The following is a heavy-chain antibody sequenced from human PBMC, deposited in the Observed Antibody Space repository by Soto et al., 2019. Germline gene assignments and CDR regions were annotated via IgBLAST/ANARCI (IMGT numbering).Heavy chain of an antibody. Sequence: GESLKISCRTSGYRFTSYWIAWVRQMPGKGLEWMGIIFPSDSDTRYSPSFQGQVTISADRSTSTVFLQWASLEASDTAVYFCARKDKSGYFDWFDPWGQGTLVTVSS. J-gene: IGHJ5*02. V-gene: IGHV5-51*01. D-gene: IGHD3-22*01. CDR1: GYRFTSYW. CDR3: ARKDKSGYFDWFDP. CDR2: IFPSDSDT.